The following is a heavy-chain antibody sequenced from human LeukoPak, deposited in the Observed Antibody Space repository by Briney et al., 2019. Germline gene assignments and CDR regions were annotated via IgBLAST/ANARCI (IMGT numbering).Heavy chain of an antibody. J-gene: IGHJ4*02. D-gene: IGHD3-10*01. Sequence: GGSLRLSCEASGFIFSNSWTSWLRQAPGKGLEWVAHINEGGSVKYYVDSVKGRFTISRDNVESSLSLQMNSLRVEDTAVYYCAIWFGDVNYWGQGTLVTVSS. CDR3: AIWFGDVNY. V-gene: IGHV3-7*01. CDR1: GFIFSNSW. CDR2: INEGGSVK.